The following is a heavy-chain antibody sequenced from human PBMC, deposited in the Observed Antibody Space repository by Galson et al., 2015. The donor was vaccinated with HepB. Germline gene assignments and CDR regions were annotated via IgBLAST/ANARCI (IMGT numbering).Heavy chain of an antibody. Sequence: SLRLSCAASGFTFSSYGMHWVRQAPGKGLEWVAVIWYDGSNKYYADSVKGRFTISRDDSKNTLYLQMNSLKTEDTAVYYCTTDPNWGEEFDYWGQGTLVTVSS. CDR2: IWYDGSNK. V-gene: IGHV3-33*01. D-gene: IGHD7-27*01. J-gene: IGHJ4*02. CDR3: TTDPNWGEEFDY. CDR1: GFTFSSYG.